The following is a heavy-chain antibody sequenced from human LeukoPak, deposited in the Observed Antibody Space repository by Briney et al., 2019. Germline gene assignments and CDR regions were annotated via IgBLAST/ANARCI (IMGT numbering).Heavy chain of an antibody. CDR3: ARVPRRGYSSSWSSYYYYYGMDV. Sequence: GGSLRLSCAASGFTFSSYWMSWVRQAPGKGLEWVANIKQDGSEKYYMDSVKGRFTISRDNAKNSLYLQMNSLRAEDTAVYYCARVPRRGYSSSWSSYYYYYGMDVWGQGTTVTVSS. D-gene: IGHD6-13*01. CDR1: GFTFSSYW. V-gene: IGHV3-7*01. J-gene: IGHJ6*02. CDR2: IKQDGSEK.